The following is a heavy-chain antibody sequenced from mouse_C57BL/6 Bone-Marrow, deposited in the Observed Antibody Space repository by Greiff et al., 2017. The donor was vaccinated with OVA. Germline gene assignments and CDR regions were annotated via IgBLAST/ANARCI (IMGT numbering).Heavy chain of an antibody. J-gene: IGHJ1*03. D-gene: IGHD1-1*01. Sequence: QVQLKESGPGLVKPSQSLFLTCSITGFPITSGYYWIWIRQSPGKPLEWMGYITHSGETFYNPSLQSPISITRETSKNQFFLQLNSVTTEDTAMYYCAGYTYGSSYYWYFDVWGTGTTVTVSS. CDR1: GFPITSGYY. V-gene: IGHV12-3*01. CDR2: ITHSGET. CDR3: AGYTYGSSYYWYFDV.